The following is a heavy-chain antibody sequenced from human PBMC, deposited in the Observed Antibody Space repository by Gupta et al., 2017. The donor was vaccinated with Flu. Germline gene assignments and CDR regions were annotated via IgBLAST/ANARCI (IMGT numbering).Heavy chain of an antibody. D-gene: IGHD4-4*01. J-gene: IGHJ5*02. CDR2: IKQDGSDQ. V-gene: IGHV3-7*01. CDR3: ARGSHDSKYRCFET. Sequence: RHIPGKGLDWVATIKQDGSDQDYVDSVKGRFTISRDSAKNSLFLQMNGLRVEDTAIYYCARGSHDSKYRCFETWGQGTRVTVSS.